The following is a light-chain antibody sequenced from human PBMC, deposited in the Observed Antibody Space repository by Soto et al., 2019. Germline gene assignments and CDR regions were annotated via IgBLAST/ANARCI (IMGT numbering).Light chain of an antibody. V-gene: IGLV2-8*01. CDR3: SSYAGSNNFDVL. CDR2: EVS. Sequence: QSALTQPPSASGSPGQSVTISCTGTSSDVGGYNYVSWYQQHPGKAPRVMIYEVSERPSGVPDRFSGSKSGNTASLTVSGLQAEDEADYYCSSYAGSNNFDVLFGGGTKLTVL. CDR1: SSDVGGYNY. J-gene: IGLJ2*01.